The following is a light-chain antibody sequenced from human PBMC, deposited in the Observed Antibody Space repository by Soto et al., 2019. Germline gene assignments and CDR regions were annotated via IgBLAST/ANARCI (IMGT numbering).Light chain of an antibody. V-gene: IGLV2-14*01. CDR2: EVD. CDR1: SSDVGGYNY. J-gene: IGLJ2*01. Sequence: QSALTQPASVSGSPGQSITISCTGTSSDVGGYNYVSWYQQHPGKAPKLMIYEVDTRPSGVSYRFSGSKSGNTASLTISGLQAEDEADYYCSSYTSSNTLVFGGGTKVTVL. CDR3: SSYTSSNTLV.